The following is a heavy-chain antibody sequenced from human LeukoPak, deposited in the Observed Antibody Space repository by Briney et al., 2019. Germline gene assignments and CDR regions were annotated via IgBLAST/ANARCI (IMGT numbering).Heavy chain of an antibody. CDR3: ARDKSQAAAGSNFDY. V-gene: IGHV1-2*02. D-gene: IGHD6-13*01. CDR2: INPNSGGT. J-gene: IGHJ4*02. Sequence: ASVKVSCKASGYTFTGYYMHWVRQAPGQGLEWMGWINPNSGGTNYAQKFQGRVTMTRDTSISTAYMELSRLRSDDTAVYYCARDKSQAAAGSNFDYWGQGTLVTVSS. CDR1: GYTFTGYY.